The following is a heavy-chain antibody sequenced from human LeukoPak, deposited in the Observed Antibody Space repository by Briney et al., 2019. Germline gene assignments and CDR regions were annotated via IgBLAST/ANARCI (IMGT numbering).Heavy chain of an antibody. CDR3: GSYVVGNFDWFDP. CDR2: IIPIFGTA. D-gene: IGHD2-15*01. V-gene: IGHV1-69*05. Sequence: ASVKVSCKASGGTFSSYAISWVRQAPGQGLEWMGGIIPIFGTANYAQKFQGRVTITTDESTSTAYMELSSLRSEDTAVYYCGSYVVGNFDWFDPWGQGTLVTVSS. CDR1: GGTFSSYA. J-gene: IGHJ5*02.